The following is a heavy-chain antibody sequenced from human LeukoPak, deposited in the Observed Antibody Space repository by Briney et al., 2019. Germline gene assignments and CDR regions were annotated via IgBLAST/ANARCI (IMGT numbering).Heavy chain of an antibody. Sequence: SETLSLTCTVSGASISSSYWSWIRQPPGKRLEWIGYIYYNGNTNSNPSLKSRVTISVDRSKNQFSLRLTSVTAADTAVYYCGTSEVGSSSYESYDYWGQGTQVTVSA. J-gene: IGHJ4*02. V-gene: IGHV4-59*12. D-gene: IGHD1-26*01. CDR2: IYYNGNT. CDR1: GASISSSY. CDR3: GTSEVGSSSYESYDY.